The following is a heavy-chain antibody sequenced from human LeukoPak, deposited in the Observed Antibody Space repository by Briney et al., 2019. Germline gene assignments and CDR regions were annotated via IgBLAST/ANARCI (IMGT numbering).Heavy chain of an antibody. V-gene: IGHV4-59*01. J-gene: IGHJ4*02. CDR1: GGSISSYY. CDR3: ARILYGSGSPLFGY. Sequence: RSETLSLTCTVSGGSISSYYWSWIRQPPGKGLEWIGYIYYSGSTNYNPSLKSRVTISVDTSKNQFSLKLSSVTAADTAVYYCARILYGSGSPLFGYWGQGTLVTVSS. D-gene: IGHD3-10*01. CDR2: IYYSGST.